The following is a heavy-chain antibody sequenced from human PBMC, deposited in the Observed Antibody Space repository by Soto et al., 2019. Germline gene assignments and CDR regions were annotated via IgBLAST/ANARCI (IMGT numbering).Heavy chain of an antibody. CDR1: GFTFSSYE. D-gene: IGHD1-26*01. CDR2: ISSNGRTI. Sequence: GGSLRLSCAASGFTFSSYEMNWVRQAPGKGLEWVSYISSNGRTIDYADSVKGRFTISRDNAKKSLYLQLNSLRAEDTAVYYCARLAVVGARSLDFWGQGTLVTVSS. V-gene: IGHV3-48*03. CDR3: ARLAVVGARSLDF. J-gene: IGHJ4*02.